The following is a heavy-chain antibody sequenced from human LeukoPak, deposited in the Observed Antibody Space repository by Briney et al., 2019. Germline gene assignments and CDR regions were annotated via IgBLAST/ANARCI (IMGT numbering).Heavy chain of an antibody. CDR2: MNPNSGNT. V-gene: IGHV1-8*01. J-gene: IGHJ4*02. CDR3: AREFLYRGYSYGSNDY. Sequence: GASVKVSCKASGYTFTSYDINWVRQATGQGLEWMGWMNPNSGNTGYAQKFQGRVTITRDTSASTAYMELSSLRSEDTAVYYCAREFLYRGYSYGSNDYWGQGTLVTVSS. D-gene: IGHD5-18*01. CDR1: GYTFTSYD.